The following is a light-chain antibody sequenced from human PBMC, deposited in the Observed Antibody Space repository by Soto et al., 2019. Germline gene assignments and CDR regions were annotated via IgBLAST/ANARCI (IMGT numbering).Light chain of an antibody. J-gene: IGKJ5*01. V-gene: IGKV1-5*03. Sequence: DIQMTQSPSTLSASVGDRVTITCRASQSISIWLAWYQQKPGKAPKILIYKASSLESGVPSRFSGSGSGSEFTLTISGLQSEDFAVYYCQQYNDRPPITFGQGTRLEIK. CDR2: KAS. CDR1: QSISIW. CDR3: QQYNDRPPIT.